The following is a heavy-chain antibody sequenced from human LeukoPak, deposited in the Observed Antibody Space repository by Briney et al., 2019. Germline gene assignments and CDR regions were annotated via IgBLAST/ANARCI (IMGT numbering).Heavy chain of an antibody. CDR3: ARDLTGTYSFDY. CDR1: GFTFSSYA. CDR2: ISTNGGST. V-gene: IGHV3-64*01. J-gene: IGHJ4*02. D-gene: IGHD7-27*01. Sequence: PGGSLRLSCAASGFTFSSYAMHWVRQAPGKGLEYVSTISTNGGSTYYAISVKGRFTISRDNSKNTLYLQMGSLRAEDMAVYFCARDLTGTYSFDYWGQGTLVTVSS.